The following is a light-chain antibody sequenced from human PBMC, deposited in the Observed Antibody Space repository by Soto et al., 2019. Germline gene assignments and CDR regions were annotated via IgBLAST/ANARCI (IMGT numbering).Light chain of an antibody. CDR3: QQSYSTSIT. Sequence: DIQMTQSPSSLSASVGDTVTITCRASQNIANYLNWYQQKPGKAPNLLIYAASTFKTGVPSNFRGSVSDKDFTLPISSLPPEDFATYYCQQSYSTSITFGQGTRLE. J-gene: IGKJ5*01. CDR2: AAS. V-gene: IGKV1-39*01. CDR1: QNIANY.